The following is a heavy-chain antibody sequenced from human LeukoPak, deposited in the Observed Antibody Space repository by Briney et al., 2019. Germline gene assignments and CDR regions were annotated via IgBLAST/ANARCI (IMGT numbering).Heavy chain of an antibody. CDR1: GFTFSSYS. J-gene: IGHJ5*02. CDR2: ISSSSSYI. CDR3: ARVSGSSSWYWFDP. D-gene: IGHD6-13*01. V-gene: IGHV3-21*01. Sequence: GGSLRLSCAASGFTFSSYSMNWVRQAPGKGLEWVSSISSSSSYIYYADSVKGRFTISRDNAKNSLYLQMNSLRAEDTAVYYCARVSGSSSWYWFDPWGQGTLVTVSS.